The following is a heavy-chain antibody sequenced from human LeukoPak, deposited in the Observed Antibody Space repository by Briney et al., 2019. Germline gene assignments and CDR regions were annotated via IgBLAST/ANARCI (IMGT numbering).Heavy chain of an antibody. CDR3: ARDLYYDFWSGYESGNWFDP. V-gene: IGHV4-59*12. Sequence: SETLSLTCTVSGGSISSYYWSWIRQPPGKGLEWIGYIYYSGSTNYNPSLKSRVTISVDTSKNQFSLKLSSVTAADTAVYYCARDLYYDFWSGYESGNWFDPWGQGTLVTVSS. CDR1: GGSISSYY. D-gene: IGHD3-3*01. J-gene: IGHJ5*02. CDR2: IYYSGST.